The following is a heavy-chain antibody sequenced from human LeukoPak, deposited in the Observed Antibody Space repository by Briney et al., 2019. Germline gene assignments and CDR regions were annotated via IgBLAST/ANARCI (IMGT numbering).Heavy chain of an antibody. V-gene: IGHV3-7*01. CDR1: GFTFSSYR. CDR2: IRDGGGEI. CDR3: ARDKPRGSYYGSIFGS. J-gene: IGHJ4*02. Sequence: GGSLRLSCEASGFTFSSYRMSWVRQAPGKGLEWVANIRDGGGEIYYVDSVKGRFTISRDNAKSSLFLQMNSLRAEDAAVYYCARDKPRGSYYGSIFGSWGQGTLVTVSS. D-gene: IGHD1-26*01.